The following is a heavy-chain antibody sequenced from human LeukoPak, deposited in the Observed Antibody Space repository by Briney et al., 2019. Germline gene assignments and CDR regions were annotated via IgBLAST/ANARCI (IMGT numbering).Heavy chain of an antibody. CDR3: ASSVPPNWFDP. CDR1: GGTFSSYA. CDR2: ISAYNGNT. J-gene: IGHJ5*02. V-gene: IGHV1-18*01. Sequence: ASVKVSCKASGGTFSSYAISWVRQAPGQGLEWMGWISAYNGNTNYAQKLQGRVTMTTDTSTSTAYMELRSLRSDDTAVYYCASSVPPNWFDPWGQGTLVTVSS.